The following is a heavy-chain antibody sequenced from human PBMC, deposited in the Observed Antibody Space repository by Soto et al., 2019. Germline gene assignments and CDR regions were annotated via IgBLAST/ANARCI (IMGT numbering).Heavy chain of an antibody. CDR3: ARGGMQLWIPPAY. V-gene: IGHV1-46*01. CDR1: GYTFTSYY. CDR2: INPSGGST. J-gene: IGHJ4*02. Sequence: GXSVKVSSKESGYTFTSYYMHWVRQAPGQGLEWMGIINPSGGSTSYAQKFQGRVTMTRDTSTSTVYMELSSLRSEDTAVYYCARGGMQLWIPPAYWGQGTLVTVYS. D-gene: IGHD5-18*01.